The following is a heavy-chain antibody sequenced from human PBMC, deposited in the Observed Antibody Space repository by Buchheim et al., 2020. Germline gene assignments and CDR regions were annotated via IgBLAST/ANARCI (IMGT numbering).Heavy chain of an antibody. D-gene: IGHD1-26*01. CDR3: VGDPPNSGYAFDI. Sequence: QVQLVESGGGVVQPWTSLRLSCVASGFTFRDNAMHWVRQAPGKGLEWVAFIWFDGIHKYYADSVKGRFTISRDNSKNTLFLQMNSLRVEDTAVFYCVGDPPNSGYAFDIWGQGT. CDR1: GFTFRDNA. J-gene: IGHJ3*02. CDR2: IWFDGIHK. V-gene: IGHV3-33*01.